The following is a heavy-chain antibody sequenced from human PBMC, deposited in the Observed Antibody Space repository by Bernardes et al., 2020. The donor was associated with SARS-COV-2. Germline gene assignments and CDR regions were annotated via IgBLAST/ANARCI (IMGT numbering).Heavy chain of an antibody. CDR2: INQSGDT. J-gene: IGHJ4*02. D-gene: IGHD6-13*01. CDR3: ARSRIAGE. Sequence: SETLSLTCAIYGGSFSCYYLSWIRQAPGKGLEWIGEINQSGDTNYKPSLKSRVTISVDTSKNQFSLKLNSVTAADTAVYYCARSRIAGEWGQGNLVTVSS. V-gene: IGHV4-34*01. CDR1: GGSFSCYY.